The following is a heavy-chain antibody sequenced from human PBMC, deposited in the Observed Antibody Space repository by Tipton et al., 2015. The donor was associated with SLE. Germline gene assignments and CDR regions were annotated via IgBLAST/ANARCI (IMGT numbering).Heavy chain of an antibody. J-gene: IGHJ4*02. CDR3: AREIRGIMITFGGVIVRDY. V-gene: IGHV3-7*01. CDR2: IKQDGSEK. Sequence: SLRLSCAASGFTFSSYWMSWVRQAPGKGLEWVANIKQDGSEKYYVDSVKGRFAISRDNAKNSLYLQMNSLRAEDTAVYYCAREIRGIMITFGGVIVRDYWGQGTLVTVSS. CDR1: GFTFSSYW. D-gene: IGHD3-16*02.